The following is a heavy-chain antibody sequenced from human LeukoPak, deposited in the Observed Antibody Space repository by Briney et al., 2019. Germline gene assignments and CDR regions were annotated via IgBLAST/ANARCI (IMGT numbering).Heavy chain of an antibody. V-gene: IGHV3-30-3*01. CDR2: ISYDGSNK. CDR3: ARAGRLPFRWFDP. CDR1: GFTFSSCA. Sequence: GGSLRLSCAASGFTFSSCAMHWVRQAPGKGLEWVAVISYDGSNKYYADSVKGRFTISRDNSKNTLYLQMNSLRAEDTAVYYCARAGRLPFRWFDPWGQGTLVTVSS. D-gene: IGHD5-12*01. J-gene: IGHJ5*02.